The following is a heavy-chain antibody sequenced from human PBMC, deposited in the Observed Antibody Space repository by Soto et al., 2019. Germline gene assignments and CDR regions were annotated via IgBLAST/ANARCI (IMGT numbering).Heavy chain of an antibody. CDR1: GGTFSSYA. J-gene: IGHJ4*02. CDR2: IIPIFGTA. Sequence: GASVKVSCKASGGTFSSYAISWVRQAPGQGLEWMGGIIPIFGTANYAQKFQGRVTITADKSTSTAYMELSSLRSEDTAVYYCARGPYYYDSSGYSSYFDSWGQGTLLTVSS. CDR3: ARGPYYYDSSGYSSYFDS. D-gene: IGHD3-22*01. V-gene: IGHV1-69*06.